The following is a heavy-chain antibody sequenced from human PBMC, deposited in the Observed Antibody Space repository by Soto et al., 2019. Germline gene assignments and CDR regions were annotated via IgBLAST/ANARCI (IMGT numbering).Heavy chain of an antibody. J-gene: IGHJ4*02. Sequence: QVQLVQSGAEVKKPGSSVKVSCKASGGTFSSYAISWVRQAPGQGLEWMGGIIPIFGTADYAQKFQGRVTITADESTSEGNMELSSLGSEDTAVYYCASHYDSSGYYYRGLDYWGQGPLVTVSS. V-gene: IGHV1-69*12. CDR2: IIPIFGTA. CDR3: ASHYDSSGYYYRGLDY. CDR1: GGTFSSYA. D-gene: IGHD3-22*01.